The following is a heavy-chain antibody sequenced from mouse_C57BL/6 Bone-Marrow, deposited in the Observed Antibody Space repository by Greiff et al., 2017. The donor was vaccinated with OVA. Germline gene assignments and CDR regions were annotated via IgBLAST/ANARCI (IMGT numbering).Heavy chain of an antibody. CDR1: GYTFTGYW. D-gene: IGHD2-1*01. CDR3: ARGIYYGTDY. J-gene: IGHJ2*01. CDR2: ILPGSGST. Sequence: VQLQQSGAELMKPGASVKLSCKATGYTFTGYWIEWVKQRPGHGLEWIGEILPGSGSTNYNEKFKGKATFTADTSTSTAYKQLSRLTTENSTIYYCARGIYYGTDYWGQGTTLTVAA. V-gene: IGHV1-9*01.